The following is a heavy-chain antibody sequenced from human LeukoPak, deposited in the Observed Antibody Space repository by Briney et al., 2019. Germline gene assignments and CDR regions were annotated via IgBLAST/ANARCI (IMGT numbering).Heavy chain of an antibody. D-gene: IGHD1-1*01. CDR1: GYTLTELS. J-gene: IGHJ3*02. Sequence: ASVKVSCKVSGYTLTELSMHWVRQAPGKGLEWMGGFDPEDGETIYAQKFQGRVTMTEDTSTDTAYMELRSLRSDDTAVYYCAGYPPEAFDIWGQGTMVTVSS. V-gene: IGHV1-24*01. CDR2: FDPEDGET. CDR3: AGYPPEAFDI.